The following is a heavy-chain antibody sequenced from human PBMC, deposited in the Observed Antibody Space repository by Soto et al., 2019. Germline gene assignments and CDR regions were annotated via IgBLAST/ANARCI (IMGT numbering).Heavy chain of an antibody. CDR3: ARALNNWNYYWFDP. CDR2: INHSGGT. V-gene: IGHV4-34*01. CDR1: GGSFSGYY. J-gene: IGHJ5*02. Sequence: PSETLSLTCAVYGGSFSGYYWSWIRQPPGKGLEWIGEINHSGGTNYNPSLKSRVTISVDTSKNQFSLKLSSVTAADTAVYYCARALNNWNYYWFDPWGQGTLVTVSS. D-gene: IGHD1-7*01.